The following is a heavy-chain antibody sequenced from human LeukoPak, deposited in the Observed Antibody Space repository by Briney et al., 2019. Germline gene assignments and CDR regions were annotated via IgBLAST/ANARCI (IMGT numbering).Heavy chain of an antibody. Sequence: AGGSLRLSCAASGLTFSSYGMHWVRQAPGKGLEWVAVIWYDGSNKYYADSVKGRFTISRDNSKNTLYLQMNSLRAEDTAVYYCARDVDTMVRGVIYYYYGMDVWGQGTTVTVSS. D-gene: IGHD3-10*01. CDR2: IWYDGSNK. J-gene: IGHJ6*02. CDR1: GLTFSSYG. CDR3: ARDVDTMVRGVIYYYYGMDV. V-gene: IGHV3-33*01.